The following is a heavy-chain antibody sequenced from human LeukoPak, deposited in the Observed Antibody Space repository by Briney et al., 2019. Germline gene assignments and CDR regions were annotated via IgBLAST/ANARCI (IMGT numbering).Heavy chain of an antibody. V-gene: IGHV3-15*01. Sequence: PGGSLRLSCAASGFTFSNAWMSWVRQAPGKGLEWVGRIKSKTGGGTTDYAAPVKGRFTISRDDSKNTLYLQMNSLKTEDTAVYYCTTDYGDYDIWGQGTMVTVSS. CDR3: TTDYGDYDI. CDR1: GFTFSNAW. CDR2: IKSKTGGGTT. J-gene: IGHJ3*02. D-gene: IGHD4-17*01.